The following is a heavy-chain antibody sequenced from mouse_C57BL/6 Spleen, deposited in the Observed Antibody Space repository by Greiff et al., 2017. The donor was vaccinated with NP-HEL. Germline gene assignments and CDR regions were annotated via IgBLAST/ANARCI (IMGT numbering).Heavy chain of an antibody. CDR3: ARGGFYYGNYYYAMDY. CDR2: IYPRDGST. CDR1: GYTFTDHT. V-gene: IGHV1-78*01. J-gene: IGHJ4*01. D-gene: IGHD2-1*01. Sequence: VQLQQSDAELVKPGASVKISCKVSGYTFTDHTIHWMKQRPEQGLEWIGYIYPRDGSTKYNEKFKGKATLTADKSSSTAYMQLNSLTSEDSAVYVGARGGFYYGNYYYAMDYWGQGTSVTVSS.